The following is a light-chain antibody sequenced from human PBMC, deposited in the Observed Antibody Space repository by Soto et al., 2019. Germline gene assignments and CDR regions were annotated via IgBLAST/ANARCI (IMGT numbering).Light chain of an antibody. CDR2: KAS. V-gene: IGKV1-5*03. Sequence: DIQMTQSPSTLSGSVGDRVTITCRASQTISSWLAWYQQKPGKAPKLLIYKASTLKSGVHSMFSGSGSGTEFTLTISSLQPDDFATYYCQHYNSYSEAFGQGTKVELK. J-gene: IGKJ1*01. CDR3: QHYNSYSEA. CDR1: QTISSW.